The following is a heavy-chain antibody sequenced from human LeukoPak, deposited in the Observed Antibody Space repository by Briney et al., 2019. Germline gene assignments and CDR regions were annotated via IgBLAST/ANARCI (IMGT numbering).Heavy chain of an antibody. V-gene: IGHV4-59*12. CDR1: GGSISSYY. CDR3: ARSLGYCSSTSCPNWFDP. D-gene: IGHD2-2*01. Sequence: SETLSLTCTVSGGSISSYYWSWIRQPPGKGLEWIGYIYYSGSTNYNPSLKSRVTISIDTSKNQFSLKLSSVTAADTAVYYCARSLGYCSSTSCPNWFDPWGQGTLVTVSS. J-gene: IGHJ5*02. CDR2: IYYSGST.